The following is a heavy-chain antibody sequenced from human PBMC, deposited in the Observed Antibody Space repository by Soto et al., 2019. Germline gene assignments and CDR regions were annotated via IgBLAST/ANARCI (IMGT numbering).Heavy chain of an antibody. CDR1: GGTFSSYA. CDR2: IIPIFGTA. V-gene: IGHV1-69*06. J-gene: IGHJ5*02. CDR3: AKGRNWFDP. Sequence: SVKVSFKASGGTFSSYAISLVRQAPGQGLEWMGGIIPIFGTANYAQKFQGRVTITADKSTSTAYMELSSLRSEDTAVYYCAKGRNWFDPWGQGTLVTVSS.